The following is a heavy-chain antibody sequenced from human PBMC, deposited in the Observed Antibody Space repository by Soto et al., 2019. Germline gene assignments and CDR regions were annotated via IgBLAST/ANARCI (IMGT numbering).Heavy chain of an antibody. CDR1: GGSVSSGSYY. CDR3: ARGSFGGYYFDY. J-gene: IGHJ4*02. CDR2: IHHSGSI. V-gene: IGHV4-61*01. Sequence: SETLSLTCTVSGGSVSSGSYYWSWIRQPPGKGLEWIGYIHHSGSINYNPSLKSRVTISVDTSKNQFSLKLGSVTAADTAVYYCARGSFGGYYFDYWGQGTLVTVSS. D-gene: IGHD2-15*01.